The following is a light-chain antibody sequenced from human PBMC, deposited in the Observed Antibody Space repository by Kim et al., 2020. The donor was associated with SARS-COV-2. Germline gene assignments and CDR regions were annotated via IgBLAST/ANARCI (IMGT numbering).Light chain of an antibody. Sequence: SPGERATLSGRASQSVGSNYLAWYQQKPGQAPRLLIYGASSRATGIPDRFSGSGSGTDFTLTIKRLEPEDFAVYYCQQYGSSPRTFGQGTKVDIK. CDR2: GAS. J-gene: IGKJ1*01. CDR1: QSVGSNY. V-gene: IGKV3-20*01. CDR3: QQYGSSPRT.